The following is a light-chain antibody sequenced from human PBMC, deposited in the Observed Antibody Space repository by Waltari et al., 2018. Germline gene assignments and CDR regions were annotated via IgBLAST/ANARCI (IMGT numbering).Light chain of an antibody. J-gene: IGKJ5*01. V-gene: IGKV1-9*01. CDR2: GAS. CDR1: QGISNY. Sequence: DIQLTQSPYLLSASVGDRVTVTCRASQGISNYLAWCQHKPGKAPKLLIYGASALQSGVPSRFSGSGSGTEFTLTISSLQPEDFATYYCQQLYSYPRTFGQGTRLEIK. CDR3: QQLYSYPRT.